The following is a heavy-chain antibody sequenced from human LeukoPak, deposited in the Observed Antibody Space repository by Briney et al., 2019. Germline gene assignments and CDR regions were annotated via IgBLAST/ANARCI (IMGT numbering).Heavy chain of an antibody. D-gene: IGHD3-10*01. CDR2: INWNGGST. J-gene: IGHJ4*02. V-gene: IGHV3-20*04. CDR3: ARDRAYGPGTRGYFDY. Sequence: GGSLTLSCAASGFTFDDYGMSWVRQAPGKGLEWVSGINWNGGSTGYADSVKGRFTISRDNAKNSLYLQMNSLRAEDTALYYCARDRAYGPGTRGYFDYWGQGTLVTVSS. CDR1: GFTFDDYG.